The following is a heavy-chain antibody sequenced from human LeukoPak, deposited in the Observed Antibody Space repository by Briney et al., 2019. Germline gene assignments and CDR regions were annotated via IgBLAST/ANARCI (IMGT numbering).Heavy chain of an antibody. CDR1: GFTFSSYS. CDR3: ARVYEAARSRYTDV. V-gene: IGHV3-48*01. Sequence: GGSLRLSCAASGFTFSSYSMNWVRQAPGKGLEWVSYISSSSSTIYYADSVKGRFTISRDNAKNSLYLQMNSLRAEDTAVYYCARVYEAARSRYTDVWGKGTTVTVSS. D-gene: IGHD6-6*01. CDR2: ISSSSSTI. J-gene: IGHJ6*03.